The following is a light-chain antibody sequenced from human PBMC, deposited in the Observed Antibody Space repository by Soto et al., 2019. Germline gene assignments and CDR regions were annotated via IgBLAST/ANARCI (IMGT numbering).Light chain of an antibody. CDR1: SSDVGGYNS. CDR3: SSYTSTSSYV. CDR2: EVS. J-gene: IGLJ1*01. V-gene: IGLV2-14*03. Sequence: LTQPASVSGSPGQSITVSCTGTSSDVGGYNSVSWYQQHPGRPPKLIIYEVSNRPSGVSDRFSGSKSGNTASLTISGLQADDEADYYCSSYTSTSSYVFATGTKVTVL.